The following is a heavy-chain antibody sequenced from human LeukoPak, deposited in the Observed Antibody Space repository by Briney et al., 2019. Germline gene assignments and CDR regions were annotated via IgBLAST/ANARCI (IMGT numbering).Heavy chain of an antibody. J-gene: IGHJ6*02. D-gene: IGHD5-18*01. V-gene: IGHV4-39*02. Sequence: PSETLSLTCTVSGDSISSSSYYWGWIRQPPGKGLEWIGSIYYSGGTYYNPSLKSRVTISVDTSKNQFSLKLSSVTAADTAVYYCARVPIQLWFGYGMDVWGQGTTVTVSS. CDR1: GDSISSSSYY. CDR3: ARVPIQLWFGYGMDV. CDR2: IYYSGGT.